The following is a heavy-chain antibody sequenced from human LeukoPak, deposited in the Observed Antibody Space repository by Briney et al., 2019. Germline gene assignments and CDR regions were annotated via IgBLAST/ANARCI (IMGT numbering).Heavy chain of an antibody. Sequence: ASVKVSCKASGYTFTSYGISWVRQAPGQGLEWMGWISAYNGNTNYAQKLQGRVTMTTDTSTSTAYMELRSLRSDDTAVYYCARDKARVRGVIMFDYWGQGTLVTVSS. D-gene: IGHD3-10*01. CDR3: ARDKARVRGVIMFDY. J-gene: IGHJ4*02. V-gene: IGHV1-18*01. CDR2: ISAYNGNT. CDR1: GYTFTSYG.